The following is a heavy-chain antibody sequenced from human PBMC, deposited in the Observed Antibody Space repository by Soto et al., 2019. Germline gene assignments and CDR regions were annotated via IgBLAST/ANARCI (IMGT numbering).Heavy chain of an antibody. D-gene: IGHD1-26*01. CDR1: GGTFSSYA. V-gene: IGHV1-69*13. J-gene: IGHJ4*02. Sequence: SVKVSCKASGGTFSSYAISWVRQAPGQGLEWMGGIIPIFGTANYAQKFQGRVTFTADESTSTAYMELSSLRSEDTAVYYCASRHSGSYYLAYHFDYWGQGTLVTVSS. CDR3: ASRHSGSYYLAYHFDY. CDR2: IIPIFGTA.